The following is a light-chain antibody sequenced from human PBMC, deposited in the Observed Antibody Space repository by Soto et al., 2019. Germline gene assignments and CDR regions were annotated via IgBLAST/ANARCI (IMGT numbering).Light chain of an antibody. J-gene: IGKJ2*01. CDR2: GAS. CDR1: QSVSSN. Sequence: EIVMTQSPATLSVSPGERATLSCRASQSVSSNLAWYQQKPGQAPTLLIYGASARATGIPVRFSGSRSGTEFTLTISSLQSEDFAVYYCQQFNTYSYTFGQGTRVEIK. CDR3: QQFNTYSYT. V-gene: IGKV3-15*01.